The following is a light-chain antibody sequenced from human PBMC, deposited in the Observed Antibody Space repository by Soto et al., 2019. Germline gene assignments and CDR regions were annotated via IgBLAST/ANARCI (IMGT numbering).Light chain of an antibody. J-gene: IGKJ2*01. CDR1: QGISSA. CDR3: QQFNSYPYT. Sequence: ALQLTQSPSSLSASVGDRVTITCRASQGISSALAWYQQKPGKAPKLLIYDVSSLESGVPSRFSGSGSGTDFTLTISSLQPEDFATYYCQQFNSYPYTFGQGTKLVIK. V-gene: IGKV1-13*02. CDR2: DVS.